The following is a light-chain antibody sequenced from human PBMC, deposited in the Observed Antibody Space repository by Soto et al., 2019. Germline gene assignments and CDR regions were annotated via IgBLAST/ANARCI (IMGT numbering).Light chain of an antibody. V-gene: IGLV4-69*01. CDR2: LTSDGSH. CDR3: QTWVSGIAV. Sequence: QSVLTQAPSASASLGASVKLTCSLSSGHSSYTIAWHQQKPDKGPRYLMKLTSDGSHTKGDGIPDRFSGSSSGAERYLTISSLQSEDEADYYCQTWVSGIAVFGGGTQLTVL. CDR1: SGHSSYT. J-gene: IGLJ7*01.